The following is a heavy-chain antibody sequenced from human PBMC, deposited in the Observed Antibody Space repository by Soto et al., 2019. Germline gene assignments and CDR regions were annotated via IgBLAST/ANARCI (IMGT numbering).Heavy chain of an antibody. Sequence: QGQLVQSGAEVKKPGSSVKVSCKASGGTFNNYPITWVRQAPGEGLEWMGGSIPIFGTANYAQKFQGRVTISVDEFTSAAYMELSSLRSEDTAVYYCARGRGYSGDDHYYYFDMDVWGQGTTVTVSS. CDR3: ARGRGYSGDDHYYYFDMDV. CDR2: SIPIFGTA. D-gene: IGHD5-12*01. CDR1: GGTFNNYP. J-gene: IGHJ6*02. V-gene: IGHV1-69*01.